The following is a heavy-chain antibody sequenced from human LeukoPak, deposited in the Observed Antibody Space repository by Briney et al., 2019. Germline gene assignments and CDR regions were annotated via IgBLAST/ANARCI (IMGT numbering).Heavy chain of an antibody. V-gene: IGHV1-3*04. CDR1: GYSFTSHA. D-gene: IGHD6-13*01. Sequence: GASVKVSCKASGYSFTSHAIHWVRQAPGQRLEWMGWINTGNGDTYYSQRFQGRLTISGDSSASTAYMELSGLSSEDTAEYYCARTFAGVAATVKYWGQGTLVIVSS. CDR2: INTGNGDT. J-gene: IGHJ4*02. CDR3: ARTFAGVAATVKY.